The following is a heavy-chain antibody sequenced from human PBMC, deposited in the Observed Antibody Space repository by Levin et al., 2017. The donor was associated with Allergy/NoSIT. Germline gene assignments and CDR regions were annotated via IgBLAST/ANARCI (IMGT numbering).Heavy chain of an antibody. CDR2: RPSDVSSS. CDR1: GFTLNDYV. Sequence: GESLKISCAASGFTLNDYVMHWVRQAPVTGLECVAVRPSDVSSSRFSDSVTGRFTISTDNSKNTMYLEITSLRSEDTAVYHCGREGPQSSGYCGYFDCWGQGTPGTVSS. D-gene: IGHD6-19*01. V-gene: IGHV3-30-3*01. CDR3: GREGPQSSGYCGYFDC. J-gene: IGHJ4*02.